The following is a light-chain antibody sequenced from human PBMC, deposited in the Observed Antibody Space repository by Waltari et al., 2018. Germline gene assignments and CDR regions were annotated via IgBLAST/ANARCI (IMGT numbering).Light chain of an antibody. V-gene: IGLV1-51*01. CDR1: SSNIGNYL. CDR3: ATWDNSLTAVV. J-gene: IGLJ2*01. CDR2: DNY. Sequence: QSVLMQPHSVPAAPGQKVTIPCSGSSSNIGNYLVAWYHQLPGATPKLLIYDNYKRPSGIPDRFSASKSGTSATLDITGLQIGDEADYYCATWDNSLTAVVFGGGTKLTVL.